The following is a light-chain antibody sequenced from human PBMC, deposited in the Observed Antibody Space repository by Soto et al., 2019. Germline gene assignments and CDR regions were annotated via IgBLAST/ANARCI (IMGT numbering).Light chain of an antibody. CDR1: QSVSNW. V-gene: IGKV1-5*01. J-gene: IGKJ1*01. Sequence: DIQMTQSPSTLSASVGERVTITCRASQSVSNWLAWYQQKPGKAPNLLIYDVSSLESGVPSRFSGSGSGTEFILTISSLQTDDFAPYYCQQYDSYSWTFGQGTKVEMK. CDR2: DVS. CDR3: QQYDSYSWT.